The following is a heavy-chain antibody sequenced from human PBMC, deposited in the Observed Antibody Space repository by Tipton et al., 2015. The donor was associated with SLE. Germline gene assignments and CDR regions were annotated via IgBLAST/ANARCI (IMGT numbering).Heavy chain of an antibody. Sequence: TLSLACTVSGGSISSSSYYWGWIRQPPGKGLEWIGSIYYSGSTYYNPSLKSRVTISVDTSKNQFSLKLSSVTAADTAVYYRARLTKGMDVWGQGTTVTVSS. CDR2: IYYSGST. V-gene: IGHV4-39*07. D-gene: IGHD2-8*01. CDR3: ARLTKGMDV. J-gene: IGHJ6*02. CDR1: GGSISSSSYY.